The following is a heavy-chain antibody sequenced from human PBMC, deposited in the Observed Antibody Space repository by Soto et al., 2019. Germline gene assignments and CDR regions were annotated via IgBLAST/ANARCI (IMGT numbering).Heavy chain of an antibody. D-gene: IGHD5-18*01. Sequence: EVQLLESGGGLVQPGGSLRLSCAASGFTFSRYAMNWVRQAPEKGLEWVSSISGSGGNTYYADSVKGRFTISRDNSKNTLYLQMDSLRAEDTALYYCAKLAGHGIRLWLHWFDPWGQGTLVTVSS. V-gene: IGHV3-23*01. CDR3: AKLAGHGIRLWLHWFDP. CDR2: ISGSGGNT. CDR1: GFTFSRYA. J-gene: IGHJ5*02.